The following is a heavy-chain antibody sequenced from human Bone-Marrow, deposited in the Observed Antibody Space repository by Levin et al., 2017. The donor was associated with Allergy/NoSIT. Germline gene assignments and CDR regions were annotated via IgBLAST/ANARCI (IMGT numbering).Heavy chain of an antibody. CDR1: GFTFSSYG. J-gene: IGHJ4*02. D-gene: IGHD2-2*01. CDR2: ISYDGNYK. V-gene: IGHV3-30*18. CDR3: AKSLGRTILTSPSDY. Sequence: GESLKISCAASGFTFSSYGMHWVRQAPGKGLEWVAVISYDGNYKYYADSVKGRFTISRDNSKNTLYLQMNSLRAEDTAVYYCAKSLGRTILTSPSDYWGQGTLVTVSS.